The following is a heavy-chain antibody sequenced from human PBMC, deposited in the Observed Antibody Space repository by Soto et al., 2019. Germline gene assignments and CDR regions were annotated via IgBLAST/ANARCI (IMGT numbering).Heavy chain of an antibody. Sequence: QVQLVESGGGVVQPGRSLRLSFAASGFTFSSYAMHWVRQAPDKGLEWVAVISYDGSNKYYADSVKGRFTISRDNSKNALYLQMNSLRAEDTAVYYCASATTGKIWGQGTMVTVSS. CDR2: ISYDGSNK. CDR3: ASATTGKI. CDR1: GFTFSSYA. D-gene: IGHD3-10*01. J-gene: IGHJ3*02. V-gene: IGHV3-30-3*01.